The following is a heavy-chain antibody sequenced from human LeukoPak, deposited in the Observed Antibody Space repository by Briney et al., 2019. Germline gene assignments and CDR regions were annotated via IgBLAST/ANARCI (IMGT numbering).Heavy chain of an antibody. CDR2: INPKFGGT. Sequence: ASVKVSCKASGYTLTGYYLHWVRQAPGQGLEWMGWINPKFGGTNYAQKFQGRVTMTRDTSISTAYMELSSLRPDDTAVYFCARGSRNYYDSSAFYPNWFDPWGQGTLVTVSS. CDR3: ARGSRNYYDSSAFYPNWFDP. J-gene: IGHJ5*02. D-gene: IGHD3-22*01. CDR1: GYTLTGYY. V-gene: IGHV1-2*02.